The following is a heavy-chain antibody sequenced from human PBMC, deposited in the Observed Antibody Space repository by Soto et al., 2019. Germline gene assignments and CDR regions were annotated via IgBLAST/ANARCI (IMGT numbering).Heavy chain of an antibody. Sequence: SGPTLVNPTQTLTLTCTFSGFSFSTSGMCVSWIRQPPGKALEWLALIDWDDDKFYVTSLKIRLTISRDTSKNQMVLTMTNMDPLDTATYYCARNFYDTGNHYARIDYWGPGTLVTVSS. J-gene: IGHJ4*02. V-gene: IGHV2-70*01. CDR2: IDWDDDK. CDR1: GFSFSTSGMC. CDR3: ARNFYDTGNHYARIDY. D-gene: IGHD3-22*01.